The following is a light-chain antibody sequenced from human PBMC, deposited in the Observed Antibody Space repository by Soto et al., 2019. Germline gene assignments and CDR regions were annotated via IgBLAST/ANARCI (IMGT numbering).Light chain of an antibody. CDR3: QQYGSSLPWT. CDR1: QTIDNT. V-gene: IGKV3-20*01. CDR2: GAS. Sequence: EVVMTQSPATLSVSPGERATLSCRASQTIDNTLAWYQRKPGQAPRLLIYGASTRATGIPDRFSGSGSGTDFTLTISRLEPEDFAVFYCQQYGSSLPWTFGQGTKVDIK. J-gene: IGKJ1*01.